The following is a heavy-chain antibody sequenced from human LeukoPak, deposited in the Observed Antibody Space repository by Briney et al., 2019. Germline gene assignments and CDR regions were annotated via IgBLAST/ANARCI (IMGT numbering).Heavy chain of an antibody. J-gene: IGHJ4*02. D-gene: IGHD3-22*01. V-gene: IGHV3-15*07. Sequence: PGGSLRLSCATSGFTFSNAWMNWVRQAPGKGLEWVGRIKSKTDGGTTDYAAPVKGRFTISRDDSKNTLYLQMNSLKTEDTAVYYCSTTYYYDSSEGYWGQGTLVTVSS. CDR2: IKSKTDGGTT. CDR1: GFTFSNAW. CDR3: STTYYYDSSEGY.